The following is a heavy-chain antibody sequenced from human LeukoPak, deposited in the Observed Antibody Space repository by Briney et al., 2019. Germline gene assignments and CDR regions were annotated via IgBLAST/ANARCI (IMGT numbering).Heavy chain of an antibody. CDR1: GGSISSYY. J-gene: IGHJ3*02. D-gene: IGHD3-10*01. Sequence: SEPLSLTCTVSGGSISSYYWSWIRQPAGKGLEWIGRIYTSGSPNYNPSLKSRVTMSVDTSKNQFSLKLSSVTAADTAVYYCARDVPSYYYGSGTFTSRAAFDIWGQGTMVTVSS. CDR2: IYTSGSP. CDR3: ARDVPSYYYGSGTFTSRAAFDI. V-gene: IGHV4-4*07.